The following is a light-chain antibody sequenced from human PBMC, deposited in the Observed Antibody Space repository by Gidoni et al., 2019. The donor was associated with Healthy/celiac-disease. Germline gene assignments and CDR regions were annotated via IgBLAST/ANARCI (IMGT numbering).Light chain of an antibody. Sequence: DIQMTQSPSPLSASVRDRVTITCRASQSISSYLNWYQQKPGKAPKLLIYAASSLQSGVPSRFSGSGSGTDFTLTISSLQPEDFATYYCQQSYSTPPVTFGGGTKVEIK. CDR2: AAS. CDR1: QSISSY. CDR3: QQSYSTPPVT. V-gene: IGKV1-39*01. J-gene: IGKJ4*01.